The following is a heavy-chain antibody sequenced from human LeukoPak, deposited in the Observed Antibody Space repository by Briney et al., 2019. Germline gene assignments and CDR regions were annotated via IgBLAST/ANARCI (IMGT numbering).Heavy chain of an antibody. CDR3: AKEGNGDSFDY. CDR1: GFTFSSYA. V-gene: IGHV3-23*01. J-gene: IGHJ4*02. Sequence: GGSLRLSCAASGFTFSSYAMSWVRQAPGKGLEWVSGISGSGGSTYYADSVKGRVTISRDNSKNTLYLQMNSLRTEDTAVYYCAKEGNGDSFDYWGQGTLVTVSS. CDR2: ISGSGGST. D-gene: IGHD2-21*01.